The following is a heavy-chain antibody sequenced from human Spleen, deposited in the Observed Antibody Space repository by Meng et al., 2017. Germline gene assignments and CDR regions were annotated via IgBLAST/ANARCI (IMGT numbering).Heavy chain of an antibody. D-gene: IGHD6-19*01. CDR3: AGGTVAGTGHYYFDY. CDR2: VYYSGST. V-gene: IGHV4-39*07. Sequence: SETLSLTCTVSGGSISSSSYCWGWIRQPPGKGLEWIGSVYYSGSTYYNPSLKSRVTISVDTSRNQFSLKLSSVTAADTAVYFCAGGTVAGTGHYYFDYWGQGTLVTVS. CDR1: GGSISSSSYC. J-gene: IGHJ4*02.